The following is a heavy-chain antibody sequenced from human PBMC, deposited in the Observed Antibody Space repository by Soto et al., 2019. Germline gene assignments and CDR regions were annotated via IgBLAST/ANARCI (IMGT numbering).Heavy chain of an antibody. D-gene: IGHD3-9*01. CDR1: GFTFSSYW. CDR3: ARGRAYYDILTGYYTELNYFDY. V-gene: IGHV3-7*01. Sequence: GSLSLSCVASGFTFSSYWMSWVRQAPGKGLEWVANIKQDGSEKYYVDSVKGRFTISRDNAKNSLYLQMNSLRAEDTAVYYCARGRAYYDILTGYYTELNYFDYWGQGTLVTVSS. CDR2: IKQDGSEK. J-gene: IGHJ4*02.